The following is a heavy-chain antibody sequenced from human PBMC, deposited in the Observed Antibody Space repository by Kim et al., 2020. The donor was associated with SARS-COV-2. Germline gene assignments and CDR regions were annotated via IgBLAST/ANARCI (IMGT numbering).Heavy chain of an antibody. V-gene: IGHV5-51*01. Sequence: GESLKISCKGSGYSFTSYLIGWVRQMPGKGLEWMGIIYPGDSDSRYSPSFQGQVTISADKSISTAYLQWSSLKASDTAMYYCARQRGSGLWFGNLPDYSGQGTPVTVSS. CDR3: ARQRGSGLWFGNLPDY. D-gene: IGHD3-10*01. CDR2: IYPGDSDS. CDR1: GYSFTSYL. J-gene: IGHJ4*02.